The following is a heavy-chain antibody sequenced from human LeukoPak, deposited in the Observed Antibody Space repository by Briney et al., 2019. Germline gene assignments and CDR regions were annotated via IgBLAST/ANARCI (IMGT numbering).Heavy chain of an antibody. D-gene: IGHD4-17*01. J-gene: IGHJ4*02. V-gene: IGHV3-23*01. CDR1: GFTVSSNY. Sequence: GGSLRLSCAASGFTVSSNYMSWVRQAPGKGLEWVSAISGSGGSTYYADSVKGRFTISRDNSKNTLYLQMNSLRAEDTAVYYCAKDLRGYGTYYFDYWGQGTLVTVSS. CDR3: AKDLRGYGTYYFDY. CDR2: ISGSGGST.